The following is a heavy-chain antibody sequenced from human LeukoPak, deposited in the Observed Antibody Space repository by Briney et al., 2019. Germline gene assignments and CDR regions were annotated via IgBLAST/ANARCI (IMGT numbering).Heavy chain of an antibody. V-gene: IGHV3-23*01. J-gene: IGHJ4*02. CDR3: AKGIGSGIDY. D-gene: IGHD6-19*01. CDR2: ILGSGAST. Sequence: SGGSLRLSCAASGFTFSSYAMTWVRQAPGKGLEWVSSILGSGASTYYADSVKGRFTIYRDNSKNTLYLQMNSLRAEDTAVYYCAKGIGSGIDYWGQGTLVTVSS. CDR1: GFTFSSYA.